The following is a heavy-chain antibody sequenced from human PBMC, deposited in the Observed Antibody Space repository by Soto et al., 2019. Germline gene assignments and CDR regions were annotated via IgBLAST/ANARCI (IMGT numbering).Heavy chain of an antibody. V-gene: IGHV4-4*02. CDR2: IYHSGST. CDR1: SGSISSSNW. J-gene: IGHJ6*03. CDR3: ACVRATMGPRYYYYYMDV. D-gene: IGHD5-12*01. Sequence: SETLSLTCAVSSGSISSSNWWSWVRQPPGKGLEWIGEIYHSGSTNYNPSLKSRVTISVDKSKNQFSLKLSSVTAADTAVYYCACVRATMGPRYYYYYMDVWGKGTTVTVSS.